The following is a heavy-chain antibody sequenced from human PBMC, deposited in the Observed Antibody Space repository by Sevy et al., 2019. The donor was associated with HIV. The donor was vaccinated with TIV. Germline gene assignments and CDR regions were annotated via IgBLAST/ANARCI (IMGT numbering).Heavy chain of an antibody. CDR1: GFTFSSYA. Sequence: GGSLRLSCAASGFTFSSYAMHWVRQAPGKGLEWVAVISYDGSNKYYEDSVKGRFTISRDNSKNTLYLQMNSLRAEDTAVYYCARGGYYYGSGAQIGYYGMDVWGQGTTVTVSS. CDR3: ARGGYYYGSGAQIGYYGMDV. V-gene: IGHV3-30-3*01. D-gene: IGHD3-10*01. J-gene: IGHJ6*02. CDR2: ISYDGSNK.